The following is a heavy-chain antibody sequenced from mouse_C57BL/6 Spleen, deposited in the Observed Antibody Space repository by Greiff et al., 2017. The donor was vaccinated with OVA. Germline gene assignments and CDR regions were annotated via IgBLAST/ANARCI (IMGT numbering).Heavy chain of an antibody. J-gene: IGHJ1*03. CDR3: ARGGYYGSREDWYFDV. CDR2: FHPYNDDT. Sequence: QVQLQQSGAELVKPGASVKMSCKASGYTFTTYPIEWMKQNHGKSLEWIGNFHPYNDDTKYNEKFKGKATLTVEKSSSTVYLELSRLTSDDSAVYYCARGGYYGSREDWYFDVWGTGTTVTVSS. V-gene: IGHV1-47*01. CDR1: GYTFTTYP. D-gene: IGHD1-1*01.